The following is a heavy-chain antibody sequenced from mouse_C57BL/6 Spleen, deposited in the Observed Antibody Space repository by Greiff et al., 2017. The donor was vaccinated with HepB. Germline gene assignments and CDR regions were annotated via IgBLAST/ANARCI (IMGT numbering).Heavy chain of an antibody. CDR3: AREGSSGYVHYYYAMDY. D-gene: IGHD3-2*02. CDR1: GYTFTSYG. Sequence: VQLQQSGAELARPGASVKLSCKASGYTFTSYGISWVKQRTEQGLEWIGEIYPRSGNTYYNEKFKGKATLTADKSSSTAYMELRSLTSEDSAVYFCAREGSSGYVHYYYAMDYWGQGTSVTVSS. V-gene: IGHV1-81*01. J-gene: IGHJ4*01. CDR2: IYPRSGNT.